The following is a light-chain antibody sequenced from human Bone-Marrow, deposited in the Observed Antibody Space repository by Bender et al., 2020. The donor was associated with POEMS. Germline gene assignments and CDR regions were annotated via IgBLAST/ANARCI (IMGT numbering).Light chain of an antibody. CDR1: SSDVGAYEY. CDR3: SSYAGSNIWV. CDR2: DVI. J-gene: IGLJ3*02. Sequence: QSALTQPRSVSGSPGQSVTISCTGTSSDVGAYEYVSWYQQHPDKAPKLMIYDVIKRPSGVPDRFSGSKSGNTASLTISGLQADDEADYFCSSYAGSNIWVFGGGTKLTVL. V-gene: IGLV2-11*01.